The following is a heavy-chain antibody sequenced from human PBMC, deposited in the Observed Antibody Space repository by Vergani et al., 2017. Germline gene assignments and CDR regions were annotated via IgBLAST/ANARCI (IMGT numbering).Heavy chain of an antibody. V-gene: IGHV3-7*01. CDR2: IKQDGSEK. CDR1: GFMFSNYW. CDR3: AGPTAPSECDSLCI. Sequence: EVQLVESGGGLVQPGGSLRLSCAASGFMFSNYWMNWVRQAPGKGLEWVANIKQDGSEKYYVDSVRGRFTISRDNAKNSLYLQMNSLRAEDTAVYHCAGPTAPSECDSLCILGQRTMGNVSS. J-gene: IGHJ3*02. D-gene: IGHD2-21*01.